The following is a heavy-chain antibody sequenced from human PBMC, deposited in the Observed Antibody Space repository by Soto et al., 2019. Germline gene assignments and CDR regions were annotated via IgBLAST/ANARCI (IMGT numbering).Heavy chain of an antibody. V-gene: IGHV4-61*01. CDR3: ARDDHYYYYGMGV. CDR1: GGSVSSGSYY. Sequence: SETLSLTCTVSGGSVSSGSYYWSWIRQPPGKGLEWIGYIYYSGSTNYNPSLKSRVTISVDTSKNQFSLKLSSVTAADTAVYYCARDDHYYYYGMGVWGQGTTVTVSS. CDR2: IYYSGST. J-gene: IGHJ6*02.